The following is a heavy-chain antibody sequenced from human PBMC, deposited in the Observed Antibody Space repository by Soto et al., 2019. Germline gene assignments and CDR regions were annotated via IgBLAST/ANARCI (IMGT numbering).Heavy chain of an antibody. CDR1: GYTFTSYY. CDR2: INPSGGST. Sequence: GASVKVSCKASGYTFTSYYMHWVRQAPGQGLEWMGIINPSGGSTSYAQKFQGRVTMTRDTSTSTVYMELSSLRSEDTAVYYCARAVLEYDFWSGSWFDPWGQGTLVTVSS. CDR3: ARAVLEYDFWSGSWFDP. D-gene: IGHD3-3*01. J-gene: IGHJ5*02. V-gene: IGHV1-46*03.